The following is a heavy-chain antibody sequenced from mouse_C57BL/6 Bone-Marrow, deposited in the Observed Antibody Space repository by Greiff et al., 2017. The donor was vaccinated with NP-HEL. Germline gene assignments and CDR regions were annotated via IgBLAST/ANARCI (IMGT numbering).Heavy chain of an antibody. CDR1: GYTFTSYW. CDR2: IYPGNSDP. D-gene: IGHD1-1*01. V-gene: IGHV1-5*01. Sequence: VQLQQSGTVLARPGASVKLSCKTSGYTFTSYWMHWVKQRPGQGLDWIGAIYPGNSDPSYNQKFKGTATLPAVTSANTAYMELSSLTNEDSAVYYCTRLDYYGSRNAMDYWGQGTSVTVSA. J-gene: IGHJ4*01. CDR3: TRLDYYGSRNAMDY.